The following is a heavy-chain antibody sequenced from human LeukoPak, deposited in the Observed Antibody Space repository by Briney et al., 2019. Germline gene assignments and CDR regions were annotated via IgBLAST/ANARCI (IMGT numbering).Heavy chain of an antibody. CDR1: GYTFTSYD. CDR2: GSPYNRNT. J-gene: IGHJ5*01. CDR3: ARVHFYNYGSWFDF. Sequence: GASVKVSCKASGYTFTSYDVTWVRQAPGQGLEWMGWGSPYNRNTKYAQMFQDRVTMTTDTSTSTAYMELRSLRSDDTAVYYCARVHFYNYGSWFDFWGQGTLVTVSS. D-gene: IGHD1-20*01. V-gene: IGHV1-18*01.